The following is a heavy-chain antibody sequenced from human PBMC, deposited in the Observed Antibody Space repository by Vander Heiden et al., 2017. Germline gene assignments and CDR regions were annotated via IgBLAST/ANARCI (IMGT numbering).Heavy chain of an antibody. D-gene: IGHD2-2*01. J-gene: IGHJ4*02. CDR3: ARVRNYCSSTSCYGPFDY. Sequence: QVQLVESGGGLVKPGGSLRLSCAASGFTFSDDYMSWIRQAPGKGLEWVSYISSSGSTIYYADSVKGRFTISRDNAKNSLYLQMNSLRAEDTAVYYCARVRNYCSSTSCYGPFDYWGQGTLVTVSS. CDR1: GFTFSDDY. CDR2: ISSSGSTI. V-gene: IGHV3-11*01.